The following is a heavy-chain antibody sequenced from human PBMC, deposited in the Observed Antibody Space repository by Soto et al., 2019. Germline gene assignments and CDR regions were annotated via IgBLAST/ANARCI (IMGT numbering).Heavy chain of an antibody. CDR2: IYSGGST. CDR3: ARRHSATWLFDY. Sequence: LTCTVSGGSISSYYWSWIRQPPGKGLEWIGYIYSGGSTYYNPSLKCRVILSVDATQNQFSLRLTSVTAADTAVYYCARRHSATWLFDYWGLGTLVTVSS. CDR1: GGSISSYY. V-gene: IGHV4-59*04. J-gene: IGHJ4*02. D-gene: IGHD3-9*01.